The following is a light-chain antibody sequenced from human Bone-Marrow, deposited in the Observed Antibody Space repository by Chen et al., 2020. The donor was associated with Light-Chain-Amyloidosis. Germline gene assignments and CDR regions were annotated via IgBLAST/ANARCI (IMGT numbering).Light chain of an antibody. CDR1: NIGSTS. V-gene: IGLV3-21*02. CDR3: QVWDRSSDRPV. J-gene: IGLJ3*02. CDR2: DDS. Sequence: SYVLTQPSSVSVAPGQTATIACGGNNIGSTSVHWYQQTPGQAPLLVVYDDSDLPSGIPGRLSGANSGNTATLTISRVEAGDEADYYCQVWDRSSDRPVFGGGTKLTVL.